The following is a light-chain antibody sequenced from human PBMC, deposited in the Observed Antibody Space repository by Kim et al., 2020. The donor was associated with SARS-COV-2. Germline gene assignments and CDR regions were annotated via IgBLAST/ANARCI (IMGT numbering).Light chain of an antibody. CDR2: EAS. V-gene: IGKV1-12*01. CDR3: QQTDIFPWT. Sequence: DIQMTQSPSSVSASVGDRVTITCRASQAISDWLAWYQQKPGKAPKLLIYEASSLQSGVPSRFSGSGYGADFTLTISSLQPEDFATYYCQQTDIFPWTFGQGTKVDIK. CDR1: QAISDW. J-gene: IGKJ1*01.